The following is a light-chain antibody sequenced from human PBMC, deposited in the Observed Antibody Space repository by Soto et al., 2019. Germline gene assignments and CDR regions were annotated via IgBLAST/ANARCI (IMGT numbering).Light chain of an antibody. V-gene: IGKV1-27*01. Sequence: DIQMTQSPTSLSASVGDRVTITCRASQGIRNFVAWYQQKPGQAPKLLIYAASTLQSGVPSRFSGSGSGTNFTLTIHSLQPEDVATYSCQKYSTVPVFGPGTKVEIK. CDR2: AAS. CDR3: QKYSTVPV. CDR1: QGIRNF. J-gene: IGKJ3*01.